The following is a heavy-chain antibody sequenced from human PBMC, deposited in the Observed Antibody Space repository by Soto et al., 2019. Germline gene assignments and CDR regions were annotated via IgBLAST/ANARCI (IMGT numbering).Heavy chain of an antibody. J-gene: IGHJ4*02. CDR2: IWYDGSNK. CDR1: GFTFSSYG. Sequence: GGSLRLSCAASGFTFSSYGMHWVRQAPGKGLEWVAVIWYDGSNKYYADSVKGRFTISRDNSKNTLYLQMNSLRAEDTAVYYCARAHSSSWYVFDYWGQGTLVTSPQ. D-gene: IGHD6-13*01. CDR3: ARAHSSSWYVFDY. V-gene: IGHV3-33*01.